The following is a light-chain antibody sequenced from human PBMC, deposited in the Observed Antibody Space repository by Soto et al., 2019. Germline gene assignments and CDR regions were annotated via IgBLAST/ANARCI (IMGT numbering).Light chain of an antibody. CDR2: DVN. V-gene: IGLV2-14*03. CDR1: SSDVGSYNS. Sequence: QSALTQPASVSGSPGQSIAISCTGTSSDVGSYNSVSWYQQYPGKAPKLMIYDVNNRPSGISDRVSGSKSGNTASLTISGLQAEDEAYYYCSSFTSSTSYVFGTGTKLTVL. J-gene: IGLJ1*01. CDR3: SSFTSSTSYV.